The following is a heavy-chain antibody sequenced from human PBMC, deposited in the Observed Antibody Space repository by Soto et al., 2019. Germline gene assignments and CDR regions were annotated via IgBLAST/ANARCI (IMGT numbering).Heavy chain of an antibody. V-gene: IGHV4-31*03. J-gene: IGHJ5*02. D-gene: IGHD3-22*01. CDR3: ARGPPHTNYYDSSGYFRWFDP. CDR2: IYYSGST. CDR1: GGSISSGGYY. Sequence: QVQLQESGPGLVKPSQTLSLTCTVSGGSISSGGYYWSWIRQHPGKGLEWIGYIYYSGSTYYNPSLNSRVTISVDTSKNQFSLKLSSVTAADTAVYYCARGPPHTNYYDSSGYFRWFDPWGQGTLVTVSS.